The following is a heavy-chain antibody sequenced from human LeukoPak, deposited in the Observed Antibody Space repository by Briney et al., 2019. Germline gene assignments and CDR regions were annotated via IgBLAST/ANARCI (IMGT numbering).Heavy chain of an antibody. J-gene: IGHJ5*02. CDR3: ARVWPIYGYNLLISRDGTSNWFDP. Sequence: SVKVSCKASGGTFSSYAISWVRQAPGQGFEWMGRIIPILGIANYAQKFQGRVTITADKSTSTAYMELSSLRSEDTAVYYCARVWPIYGYNLLISRDGTSNWFDPWGQGTLVTVSS. V-gene: IGHV1-69*04. D-gene: IGHD5-12*01. CDR1: GGTFSSYA. CDR2: IIPILGIA.